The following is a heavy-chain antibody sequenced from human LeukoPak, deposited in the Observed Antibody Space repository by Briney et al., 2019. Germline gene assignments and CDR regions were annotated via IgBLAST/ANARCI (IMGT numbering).Heavy chain of an antibody. Sequence: SETLSLTCTVSGGSISSYYWSWIRQPAGKGLEWIGRIYTSGSTNYNPSLKSRVTMSVDTSKNQFSLKLSSVTAADTAVYYCARQYYYDSSGYYYGVYFDYWGQGTLVTVSS. V-gene: IGHV4-4*07. CDR2: IYTSGST. J-gene: IGHJ4*02. CDR3: ARQYYYDSSGYYYGVYFDY. CDR1: GGSISSYY. D-gene: IGHD3-22*01.